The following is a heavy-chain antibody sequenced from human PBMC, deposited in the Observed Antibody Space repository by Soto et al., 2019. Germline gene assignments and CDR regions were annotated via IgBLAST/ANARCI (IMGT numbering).Heavy chain of an antibody. J-gene: IGHJ4*02. CDR3: AKDKGVFNWATYYFDY. CDR1: GFTFSNYA. CDR2: TSYDGNNE. D-gene: IGHD1-1*01. Sequence: GGSLILSCAASGFTFSNYAMHWVRQAPGKGLEWVALTSYDGNNEYYTDSVKGRFTISRDNSKNTLFLQMNSPRPEDTAVYYCAKDKGVFNWATYYFDYWGQGALVTVSS. V-gene: IGHV3-30*18.